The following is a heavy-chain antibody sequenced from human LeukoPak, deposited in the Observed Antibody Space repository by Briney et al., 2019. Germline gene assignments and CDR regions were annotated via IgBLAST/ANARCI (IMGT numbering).Heavy chain of an antibody. V-gene: IGHV3-30*18. D-gene: IGHD3-10*01. CDR2: IAHDESTI. Sequence: GGSLRLSCAASVFIFSGYGMHWVRQAPGKGLEWVALIAHDESTIHYADSVKGRFTISRDNSKNTLYLQMNNLRVEDTAIYYCAKDRIVISFGDVSKHWGQGTLVTVSS. CDR3: AKDRIVISFGDVSKH. J-gene: IGHJ1*01. CDR1: VFIFSGYG.